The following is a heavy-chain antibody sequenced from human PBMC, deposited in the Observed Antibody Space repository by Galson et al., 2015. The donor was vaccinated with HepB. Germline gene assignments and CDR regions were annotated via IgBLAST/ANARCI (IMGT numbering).Heavy chain of an antibody. CDR3: AKDLYYYGSGSYTSYYYYGMDV. Sequence: SLRLSCAASGFTFSSYAMSWVRQAPGKGLEWVSAISGSGGSTYYADSVKGRFTISRDNSKNTLYLQMNSLRAEDAAVYYCAKDLYYYGSGSYTSYYYYGMDVWGQGTTVTVSS. V-gene: IGHV3-23*01. CDR1: GFTFSSYA. D-gene: IGHD3-10*01. CDR2: ISGSGGST. J-gene: IGHJ6*02.